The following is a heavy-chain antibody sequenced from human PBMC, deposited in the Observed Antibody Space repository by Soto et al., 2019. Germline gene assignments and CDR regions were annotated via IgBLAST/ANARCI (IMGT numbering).Heavy chain of an antibody. V-gene: IGHV4-59*08. CDR1: GGSISSYY. Sequence: QVQLQESGPGLVKPSETLSLTCTVSGGSISSYYWSWIRQPPGKGLEWIGYIYYSGSTNYNPSLKSRVTISVDTSKNQFSLKLSSVTAADTAVYYCARGYTDGFDPWGQGTLVTVSS. CDR2: IYYSGST. CDR3: ARGYTDGFDP. D-gene: IGHD3-16*02. J-gene: IGHJ5*02.